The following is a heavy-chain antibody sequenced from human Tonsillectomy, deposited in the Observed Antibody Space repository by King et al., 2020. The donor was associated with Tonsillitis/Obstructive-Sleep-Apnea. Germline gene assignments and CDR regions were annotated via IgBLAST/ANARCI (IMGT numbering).Heavy chain of an antibody. J-gene: IGHJ4*02. Sequence: VQLVESGGGLVKPGRSLRLSCTASGFTFGDYPMNWFRQAPGKGLEWVGFIRSRAAGGTTEYAASVKGRFTISRDDSKSIAYLQMNSLKTEDTAVYYCTSEFCKSSSWSFVDWGQGTLVTVSS. CDR1: GFTFGDYP. V-gene: IGHV3-49*05. D-gene: IGHD6-13*01. CDR3: TSEFCKSSSWSFVD. CDR2: IRSRAAGGTT.